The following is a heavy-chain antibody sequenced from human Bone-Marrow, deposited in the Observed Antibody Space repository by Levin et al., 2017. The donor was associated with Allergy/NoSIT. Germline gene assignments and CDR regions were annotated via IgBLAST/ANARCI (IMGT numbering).Heavy chain of an antibody. V-gene: IGHV3-30*18. D-gene: IGHD6-19*01. Sequence: GGSLRLSCAASGFTFSSYGMHWVRQAPGKGLEWVAVISYDGSNKYYADSVKGRFTISRDNSKNTLYLQMNSLRAEDTAVYYCAKDRDGSGWYGEVDYWGQGTLVTVSS. CDR2: ISYDGSNK. CDR3: AKDRDGSGWYGEVDY. CDR1: GFTFSSYG. J-gene: IGHJ4*02.